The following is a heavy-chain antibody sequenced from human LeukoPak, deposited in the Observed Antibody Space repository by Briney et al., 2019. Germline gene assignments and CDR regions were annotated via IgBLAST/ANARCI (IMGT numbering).Heavy chain of an antibody. V-gene: IGHV3-74*01. J-gene: IGHJ4*02. Sequence: PGGSLRLSCAASGFIFSSFWMHWVRQVPGKGLVWVSHINSDGRTTDYADSVRGRFTISRDNAKKSLYLQMNSLRAEDTAVYYCTKEDYGDYSSRPHVDYWGQGILVTVSS. CDR3: TKEDYGDYSSRPHVDY. D-gene: IGHD4-17*01. CDR2: INSDGRTT. CDR1: GFIFSSFW.